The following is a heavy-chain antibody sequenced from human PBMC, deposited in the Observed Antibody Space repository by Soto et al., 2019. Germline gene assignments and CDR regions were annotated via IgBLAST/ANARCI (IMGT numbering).Heavy chain of an antibody. CDR3: AKDYGFNLPCPDY. CDR2: IYYSGST. CDR1: GGSISSSSYY. J-gene: IGHJ4*02. D-gene: IGHD3-10*01. V-gene: IGHV4-39*02. Sequence: SETLSLTCTVSGGSISSSSYYWGWIRQPPGKGLEWIGSIYYSGSTYYNPSLKSRVTISVDTSKNQFSLKLSSVTAADTAVYYCAKDYGFNLPCPDYWGQGTLVTVSS.